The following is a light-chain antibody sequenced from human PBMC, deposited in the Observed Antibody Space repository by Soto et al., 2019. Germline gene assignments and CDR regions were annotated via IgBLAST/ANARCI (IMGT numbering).Light chain of an antibody. J-gene: IGKJ1*01. CDR3: QQYNSYSPWT. V-gene: IGKV1-5*01. Sequence: DIPMTQSPSTLSASVGDRVTLTCRASQSISNWLAWYQQKPVKAPKLLIYDASSVESGVPSRFSGSGSGTEFTLTISSLQPDDFATYYCQQYNSYSPWTFGQGTKVELK. CDR2: DAS. CDR1: QSISNW.